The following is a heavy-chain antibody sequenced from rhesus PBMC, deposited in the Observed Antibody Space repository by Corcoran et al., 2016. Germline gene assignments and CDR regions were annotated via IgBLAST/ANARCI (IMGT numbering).Heavy chain of an antibody. CDR2: FYGSGSNT. Sequence: QLQLQESGPGLVKPSETLSVTCAVSGGSISSSYWSWIRQAPGKGLQWIGYFYGSGSNTNYNPSRRSRVTLSVDTSKNQLSLKLISVTAADTAVYYCARADYEDDYGYYYIDYWGQGVLVTVSS. CDR1: GGSISSSY. CDR3: ARADYEDDYGYYYIDY. D-gene: IGHD3-9*01. J-gene: IGHJ4*01. V-gene: IGHV4-169*01.